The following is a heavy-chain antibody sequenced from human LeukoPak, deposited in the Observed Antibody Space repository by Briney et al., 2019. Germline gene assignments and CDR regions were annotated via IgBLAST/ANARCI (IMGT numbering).Heavy chain of an antibody. CDR1: GFTFNSNG. J-gene: IGHJ4*02. Sequence: AGGSLRLSCAASGFTFNSNGMSWVRQAPGKGLEWDSVISASGGSTYYADSVKGRFTISRDNSKNTLYLQINSLRPDDTAVYYCAKDRLKYLLLGIDFWGQGALVTVSS. CDR2: ISASGGST. D-gene: IGHD3-10*01. CDR3: AKDRLKYLLLGIDF. V-gene: IGHV3-23*01.